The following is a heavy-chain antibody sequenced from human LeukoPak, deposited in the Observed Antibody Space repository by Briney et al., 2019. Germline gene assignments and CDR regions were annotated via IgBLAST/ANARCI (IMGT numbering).Heavy chain of an antibody. D-gene: IGHD6-19*01. CDR2: ISSSSSYI. Sequence: PGGSLRLSCAASEFTFSSYWMSWVRQAPGKGLEWVSSISSSSSYIYYADSVKGRFTISRDNAKNSLYLQMNSLRAEDTAVYYCARDYSSVAVAGTPDYGMDVWGQGTTVTVSS. V-gene: IGHV3-21*01. J-gene: IGHJ6*02. CDR1: EFTFSSYW. CDR3: ARDYSSVAVAGTPDYGMDV.